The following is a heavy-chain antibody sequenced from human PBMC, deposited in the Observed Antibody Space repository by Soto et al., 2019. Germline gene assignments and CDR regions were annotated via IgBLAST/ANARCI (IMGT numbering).Heavy chain of an antibody. J-gene: IGHJ5*02. D-gene: IGHD3-3*01. CDR3: ARDHVTIFGVVTSNWFDP. CDR2: INPNSGGT. Sequence: ASVKVSCKASGYTFTGYYMHWVRQAPGQGLEWMGWINPNSGGTNYAQKFQGRVTMTRDTSISTAYMELSRLRSDDTAVYHCARDHVTIFGVVTSNWFDPWGQGTLVTVSS. V-gene: IGHV1-2*02. CDR1: GYTFTGYY.